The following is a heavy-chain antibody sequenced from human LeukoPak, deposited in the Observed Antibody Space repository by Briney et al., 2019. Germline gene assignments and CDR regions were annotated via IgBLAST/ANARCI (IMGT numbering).Heavy chain of an antibody. D-gene: IGHD5/OR15-5a*01. J-gene: IGHJ3*02. CDR2: ISSSSSTI. V-gene: IGHV3-48*01. CDR3: VRDHHRRLYDSQARDTFDI. CDR1: GFTFSSYW. Sequence: GGSLRLSCAASGFTFSSYWIHWVRQAPGKGLEWVSYISSSSSTIYYADSVKGRFTISRDNAKNSLYLQMNSLRAEDTAVYYCVRDHHRRLYDSQARDTFDIWGRGTMVTVSS.